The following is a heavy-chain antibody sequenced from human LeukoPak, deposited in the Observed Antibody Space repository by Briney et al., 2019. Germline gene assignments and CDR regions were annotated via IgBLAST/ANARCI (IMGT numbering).Heavy chain of an antibody. CDR3: SRDRRPKNFGSGSYGY. V-gene: IGHV3-30*04. D-gene: IGHD3-10*01. Sequence: PGGSLRLSCAASGLPFSDYAMHWVRQAPVTGLEWVALISYDGNTVYYADSVKGRFTISRDDSQNTFYLQMNSLRTDDSAVYFCSRDRRPKNFGSGSYGYWGQGTLVSVSS. CDR1: GLPFSDYA. J-gene: IGHJ4*02. CDR2: ISYDGNTV.